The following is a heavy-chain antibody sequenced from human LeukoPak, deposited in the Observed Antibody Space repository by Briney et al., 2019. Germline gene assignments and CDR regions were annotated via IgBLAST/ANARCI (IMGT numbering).Heavy chain of an antibody. J-gene: IGHJ4*02. V-gene: IGHV3-21*01. D-gene: IGHD1-26*01. CDR3: AREEWGGYFDY. CDR1: GFTFGDYA. CDR2: ISSSSSYI. Sequence: GRSLRLSCTTSGFTFGDYAMSWFRQAPGKGLEWVSSISSSSSYIYYADSVKGRFTISRDNAKNSLYLQMNSLRAEDTAVYYCAREEWGGYFDYWGQGTLVTVSS.